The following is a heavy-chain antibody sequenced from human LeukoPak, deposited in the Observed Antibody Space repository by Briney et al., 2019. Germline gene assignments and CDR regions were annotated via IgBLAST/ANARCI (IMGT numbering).Heavy chain of an antibody. V-gene: IGHV3-23*01. Sequence: PGGSLRLSCAASGFTFSSYAMSWVRQAPGKGLEWVSAISGSGGSTYYADSVKGRFTISRDNAKNSLYLQMNSLRAEDTAVYYCARGGVIAAYYFDYWGQGTLVTVSS. CDR1: GFTFSSYA. CDR2: ISGSGGST. D-gene: IGHD6-6*01. J-gene: IGHJ4*02. CDR3: ARGGVIAAYYFDY.